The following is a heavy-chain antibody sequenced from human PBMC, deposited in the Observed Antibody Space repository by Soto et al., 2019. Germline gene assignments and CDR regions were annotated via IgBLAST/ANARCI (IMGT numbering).Heavy chain of an antibody. V-gene: IGHV3-73*01. CDR3: SRQASDFWSGKPQYYMDV. D-gene: IGHD3-3*01. Sequence: ESGGGLVQPGGSLKLSCAASGFTFSGSAMHWVRQASGKGLEWVGRIRSKANNYATAYGASVKGRFTISRDDSKNTAYLQMNSLKTEDTDVYYCSRQASDFWSGKPQYYMDVWGKGTTVTVSS. CDR2: IRSKANNYAT. CDR1: GFTFSGSA. J-gene: IGHJ6*03.